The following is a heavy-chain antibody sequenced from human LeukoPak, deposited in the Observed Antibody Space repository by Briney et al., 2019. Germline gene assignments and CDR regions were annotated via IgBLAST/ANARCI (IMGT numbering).Heavy chain of an antibody. J-gene: IGHJ4*02. CDR2: IKSKTDGGTT. CDR1: GFTFSNAW. Sequence: GGSLRLSCAASGFTFSNAWMSWVRQAPGKGLEWVGRIKSKTDGGTTDYAAPVKGRFTISRDDSKNTLYLQMNSLRAEDTAVYYCARDRYCYDSSGYSIFDYWGQGTLVTVSS. V-gene: IGHV3-15*05. D-gene: IGHD3-22*01. CDR3: ARDRYCYDSSGYSIFDY.